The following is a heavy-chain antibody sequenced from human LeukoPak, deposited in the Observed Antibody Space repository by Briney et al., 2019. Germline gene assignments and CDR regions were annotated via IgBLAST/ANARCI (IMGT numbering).Heavy chain of an antibody. Sequence: PSETLSLTCSVSGGSISSSNYYWGWIRQPPGKGLEWIGIIYYSGSTSYNPSLKSRVTISIDTSKNQFSLKLTSVTAADTPVYYCAGPLLTYYSDSSAYSWGQGTLVTVSS. CDR3: AGPLLTYYSDSSAYS. V-gene: IGHV4-39*01. J-gene: IGHJ4*02. CDR2: IYYSGST. D-gene: IGHD3-22*01. CDR1: GGSISSSNYY.